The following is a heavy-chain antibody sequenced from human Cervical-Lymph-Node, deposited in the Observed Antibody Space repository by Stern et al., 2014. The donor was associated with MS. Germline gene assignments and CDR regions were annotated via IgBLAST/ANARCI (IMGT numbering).Heavy chain of an antibody. CDR2: IYYSGST. CDR3: ARDVQDIWFDP. J-gene: IGHJ5*02. CDR1: GGSISSGDFY. V-gene: IGHV4-30-4*01. D-gene: IGHD2-15*01. Sequence: VQLVESGPGLVKPSQTLSLTCTVSGGSISSGDFYWSWIRQPPGKGLEWIGHIYYSGSTYYNPSLMSRVIISVDTSKNQFSLKLSSVTAADTAVYYCARDVQDIWFDPWGQGTLVTVSS.